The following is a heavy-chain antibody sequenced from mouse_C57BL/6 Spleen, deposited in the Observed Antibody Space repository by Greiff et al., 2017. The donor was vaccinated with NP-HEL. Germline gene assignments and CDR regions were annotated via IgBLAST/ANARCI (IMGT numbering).Heavy chain of an antibody. CDR3: ARDRLYGYDGVYFDY. D-gene: IGHD2-2*01. CDR2: IYPRDGST. V-gene: IGHV1-85*01. Sequence: QVQLQQSGPELVKPGASVKLSCKASGYTFTSYDINWVKQRPGQGLEWIGWIYPRDGSTKYNEKFKGKATLTVDTSSSTAYMELHSLTSEDSAVYFCARDRLYGYDGVYFDYWGQGTTLTVSS. J-gene: IGHJ2*01. CDR1: GYTFTSYD.